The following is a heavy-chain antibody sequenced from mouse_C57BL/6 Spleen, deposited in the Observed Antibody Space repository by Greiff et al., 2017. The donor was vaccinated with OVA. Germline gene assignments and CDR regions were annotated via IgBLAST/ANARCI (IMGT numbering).Heavy chain of an antibody. CDR1: GFTFTDYY. V-gene: IGHV7-3*01. CDR3: ARSYSNLAWFAY. Sequence: EVQLVESGGGLVQPGGSLSLSCAASGFTFTDYYMSWVRQPPGKALEWLGFIRNKANGYTTEYSASVKGRFTISRDNSQSILYLQMNALRAEDSATYYCARSYSNLAWFAYWGQGTLVTVSA. J-gene: IGHJ3*01. D-gene: IGHD2-5*01. CDR2: IRNKANGYTT.